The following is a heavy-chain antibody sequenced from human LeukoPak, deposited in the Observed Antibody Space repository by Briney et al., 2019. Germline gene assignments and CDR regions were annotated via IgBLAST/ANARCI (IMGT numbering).Heavy chain of an antibody. Sequence: GGSLTLSCAASGPTFSSYAVSWVRQAPGEGRGWVSTIRESGANTHYAASVKGRFTISRDDSKNTLYVQMNSLRVEDTAIYCCTIQCSGSSCRLPDVWGQGTTVTVSS. D-gene: IGHD2-15*01. CDR3: TIQCSGSSCRLPDV. V-gene: IGHV3-23*01. CDR1: GPTFSSYA. CDR2: IRESGANT. J-gene: IGHJ6*02.